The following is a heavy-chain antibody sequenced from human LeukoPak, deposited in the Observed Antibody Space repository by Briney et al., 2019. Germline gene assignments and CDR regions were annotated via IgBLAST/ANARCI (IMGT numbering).Heavy chain of an antibody. J-gene: IGHJ5*02. CDR1: GGSINSYY. CDR3: AREQQLANWFDP. Sequence: SETLSLTCTVSGGSINSYYWSWIRQPAGKGLEWIGRIYTSGSADYNPSLKSRVTMSVDTSKNQFSLKLSSVTAADTAVYYCAREQQLANWFDPWGQGTLVTVSS. CDR2: IYTSGSA. D-gene: IGHD6-13*01. V-gene: IGHV4-4*07.